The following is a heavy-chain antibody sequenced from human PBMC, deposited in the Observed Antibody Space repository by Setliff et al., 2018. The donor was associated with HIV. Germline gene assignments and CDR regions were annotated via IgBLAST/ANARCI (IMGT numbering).Heavy chain of an antibody. D-gene: IGHD3-3*02. CDR2: FDHEEGKI. J-gene: IGHJ4*02. CDR3: AAPSSVYIFGVLTPVSFDY. Sequence: ASVKVSCKVSGDTLTKLSIYWVRQAPGKGLEWMGGFDHEEGKIIYAQKFQGRVSMTEDTSTDTAYTDLSSLRSDDTAVYYCAAPSSVYIFGVLTPVSFDYWGQGTLVTVSS. V-gene: IGHV1-24*01. CDR1: GDTLTKLS.